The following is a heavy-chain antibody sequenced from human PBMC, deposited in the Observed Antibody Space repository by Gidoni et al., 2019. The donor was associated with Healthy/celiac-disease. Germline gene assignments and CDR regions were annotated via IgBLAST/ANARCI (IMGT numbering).Heavy chain of an antibody. V-gene: IGHV3-7*03. Sequence: EVQLVESGGGLVQPGGSLRLSCAASGFTFSSYWMSWVRQAPGKGLEWVDKIKQDGSEKYYVDSVKGRFTISRDNAKNSLYLQMNRLRAEETAVYYCARGRVGGYWGQGTLVTVSS. CDR1: GFTFSSYW. CDR2: IKQDGSEK. CDR3: ARGRVGGY. J-gene: IGHJ4*02. D-gene: IGHD2-15*01.